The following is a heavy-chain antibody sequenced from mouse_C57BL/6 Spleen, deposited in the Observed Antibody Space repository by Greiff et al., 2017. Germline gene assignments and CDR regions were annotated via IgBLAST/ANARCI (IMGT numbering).Heavy chain of an antibody. J-gene: IGHJ1*03. CDR3: TIGPYWYFDV. Sequence: EVPLQQSGAELVRPGASVKLSCTASGFNIKDDYMHWVKQRPEQGLEWIGWIDPENGDTEYASKFQGKATITADTSSNTAYLQLSSLTSEDTAVYYCTIGPYWYFDVWGTGTTVTVSS. CDR2: IDPENGDT. V-gene: IGHV14-4*01. CDR1: GFNIKDDY.